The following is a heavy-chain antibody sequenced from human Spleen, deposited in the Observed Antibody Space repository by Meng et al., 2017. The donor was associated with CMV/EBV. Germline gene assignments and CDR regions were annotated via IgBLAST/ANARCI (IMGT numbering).Heavy chain of an antibody. CDR1: GFTFSDHY. CDR2: TRNKANSYTT. V-gene: IGHV3-72*01. CDR3: TSTGEYYGMDV. J-gene: IGHJ6*02. Sequence: GESLKISCAASGFTFSDHYMDWVRQAPGKGLEWVGRTRNKANSYTTEYAASVKGRFTISRDDSKNSLYLQMNSLKTEDTAVYYCTSTGEYYGMDVWGQGTTVTVSS. D-gene: IGHD3-16*01.